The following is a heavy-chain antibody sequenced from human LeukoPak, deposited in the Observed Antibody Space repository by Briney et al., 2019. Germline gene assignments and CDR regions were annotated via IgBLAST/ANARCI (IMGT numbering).Heavy chain of an antibody. D-gene: IGHD5-12*01. Sequence: GGSLRLSRAASGFSFSSHWMSWVRQAPGKGLEWVANIKQDGSEKYYVDSVKGRFTISRDNAKNSLYLQMNSLRVEDTAVYYCARDQGAYDYPPDYWGQGTLVTVSS. CDR3: ARDQGAYDYPPDY. J-gene: IGHJ4*02. CDR2: IKQDGSEK. CDR1: GFSFSSHW. V-gene: IGHV3-7*04.